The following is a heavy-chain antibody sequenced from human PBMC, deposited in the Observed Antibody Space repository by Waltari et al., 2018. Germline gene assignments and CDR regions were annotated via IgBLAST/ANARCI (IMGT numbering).Heavy chain of an antibody. J-gene: IGHJ4*02. V-gene: IGHV3-9*01. CDR1: GFTFDDYA. Sequence: EVQLVESGGGLVQPGRSMRLSCAASGFTFDDYAMNWVRPAPGKGLEWVSGITWNSGSIGYADSVKGRFTISRDNAKNSLYLQMNSLRADDTALYYCAKPRPGQQLIRTLFDYWGQGTLVTVSS. CDR3: AKPRPGQQLIRTLFDY. D-gene: IGHD6-13*01. CDR2: ITWNSGSI.